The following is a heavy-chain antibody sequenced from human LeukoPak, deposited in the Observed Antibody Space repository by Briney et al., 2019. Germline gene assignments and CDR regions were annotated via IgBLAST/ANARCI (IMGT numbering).Heavy chain of an antibody. CDR1: GYTFTGYY. Sequence: GASVKVSCKASGYTFTGYYMHWVRQAPGQGLEWMGWINPNSDGTNYAQKFQGRVTMTRETSISTAYIELSRLRSDDTAVYYCARDARGQDHPRDYWGKGTWVTVSS. J-gene: IGHJ4*02. D-gene: IGHD3-10*01. CDR3: ARDARGQDHPRDY. V-gene: IGHV1-2*02. CDR2: INPNSDGT.